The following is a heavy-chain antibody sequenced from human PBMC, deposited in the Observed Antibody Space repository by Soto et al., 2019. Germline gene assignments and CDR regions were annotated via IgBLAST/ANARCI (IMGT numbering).Heavy chain of an antibody. J-gene: IGHJ4*02. D-gene: IGHD6-13*01. V-gene: IGHV4-34*01. Sequence: SETLSLTCAVYGGSFSGYYWSWIRQPPGKGLEWIGEINHSGSTNYNPSLKSRVTISVDTSKNQFSLKLSSVTAADTAVYYCARGGGGAAAYDYWGQGTLVTVSS. CDR3: ARGGGGAAAYDY. CDR1: GGSFSGYY. CDR2: INHSGST.